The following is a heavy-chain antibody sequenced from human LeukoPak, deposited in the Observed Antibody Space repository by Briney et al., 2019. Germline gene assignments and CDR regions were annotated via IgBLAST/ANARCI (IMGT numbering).Heavy chain of an antibody. V-gene: IGHV1-18*01. J-gene: IGHJ4*02. CDR3: ARLGYCSGGSCYFHFDY. CDR1: GYTFTSYG. Sequence: ASVKVSCKASGYTFTSYGISWVRQAPGQGLEWMGWISAYNGNTNYAQKLQGRVTMTTDTSTSTAYMELRSLRSDDTAVYYCARLGYCSGGSCYFHFDYWGQGTLVTVSS. D-gene: IGHD2-15*01. CDR2: ISAYNGNT.